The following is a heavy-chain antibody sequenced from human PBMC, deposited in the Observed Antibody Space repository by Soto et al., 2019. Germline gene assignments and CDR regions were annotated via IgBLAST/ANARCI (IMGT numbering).Heavy chain of an antibody. CDR2: ISYDGSNK. CDR3: ANKLARGWNSTAAAPADDAFDI. D-gene: IGHD6-13*01. V-gene: IGHV3-30*18. CDR1: GFTFSSYG. J-gene: IGHJ3*02. Sequence: GGSLRLSCAASGFTFSSYGMHWVRQAPGKGLEWVAVISYDGSNKYYADSVKGRFTISRDNSKNTLYLQMNSLRAEDTAVYYCANKLARGWNSTAAAPADDAFDIWGQGTMVTVSS.